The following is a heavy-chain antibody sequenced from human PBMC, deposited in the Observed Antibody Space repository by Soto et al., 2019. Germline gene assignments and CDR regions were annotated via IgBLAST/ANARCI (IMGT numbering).Heavy chain of an antibody. D-gene: IGHD2-8*01. CDR1: GGSFSGYY. Sequence: SETLSLTCAVYGGSFSGYYWSWIRQPPGKGPEWIGEINHSGSTNYNPSLKSRVTISVDTSKNQFSLKLSSVTAADTAVYYCARVLTIGRYADIWGQGTMVTVSS. CDR3: ARVLTIGRYADI. J-gene: IGHJ3*02. V-gene: IGHV4-34*01. CDR2: INHSGST.